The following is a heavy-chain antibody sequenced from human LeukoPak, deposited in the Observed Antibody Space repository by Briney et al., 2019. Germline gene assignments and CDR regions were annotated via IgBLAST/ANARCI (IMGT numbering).Heavy chain of an antibody. CDR3: VRSGGY. D-gene: IGHD1-26*01. Sequence: AGTLTLSCAAYGFTFSSHWLNWLRQAPGQGLEWVANIKEDGSEKYYVDSVKGRFTISRDNAKNSLCLQMNSLRAEDTDIYYCVRSGGYWGQGTLVTVSS. CDR1: GFTFSSHW. CDR2: IKEDGSEK. J-gene: IGHJ4*02. V-gene: IGHV3-7*05.